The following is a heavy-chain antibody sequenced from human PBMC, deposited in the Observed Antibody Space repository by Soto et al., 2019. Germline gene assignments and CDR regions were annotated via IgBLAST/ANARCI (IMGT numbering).Heavy chain of an antibody. Sequence: PSETLSLTCTVSVDSVSNGNSYWSWIRQPPGKGLEWIGYTYYSGSTNYNPSLKSRVTISVDTSKNQFSLRLSSVTAADTAVYYCARGGAYYYYYGMDVWGQGTTVTVSS. V-gene: IGHV4-61*01. CDR2: TYYSGST. CDR1: VDSVSNGNSY. J-gene: IGHJ6*02. CDR3: ARGGAYYYYYGMDV.